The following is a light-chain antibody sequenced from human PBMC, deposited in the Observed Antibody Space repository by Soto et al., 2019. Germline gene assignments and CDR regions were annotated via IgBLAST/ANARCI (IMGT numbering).Light chain of an antibody. V-gene: IGKV1-5*03. CDR2: KAS. CDR3: QQYNTYCT. J-gene: IGKJ1*01. Sequence: DIQMTQSPSTLSASVGDRVTITCRASQSISSWLAWYQQKPGKAPKLLIYKASSLESGVPSRFRGSGYGTEFTLTISGLEPDDFASSYFQQYNTYCTFGQGKKVVIK. CDR1: QSISSW.